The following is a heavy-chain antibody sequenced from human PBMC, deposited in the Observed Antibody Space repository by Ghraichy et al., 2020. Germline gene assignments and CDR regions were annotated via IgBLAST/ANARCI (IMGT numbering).Heavy chain of an antibody. CDR3: AREYCRGGRCFFGTGGSHFDN. J-gene: IGHJ4*02. CDR1: GFTLSNYW. CDR2: IKSDGSST. Sequence: GGSLRLSCAASGFTLSNYWMHWVRQVPGKGLVWVSRIKSDGSSTIYADSVKGRFTISRDNARNTLYLQMNSLRVEDTAVYYCAREYCRGGRCFFGTGGSHFDNWGQGTIVTVSS. D-gene: IGHD2-15*01. V-gene: IGHV3-74*01.